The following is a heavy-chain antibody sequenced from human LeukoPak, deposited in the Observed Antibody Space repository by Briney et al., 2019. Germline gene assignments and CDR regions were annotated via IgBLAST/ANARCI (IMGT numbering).Heavy chain of an antibody. Sequence: GRSLRLSCAASGFTFSSSAMHWVRQAPGKGLEWVANTTIDGSTTSYADSVKGRFTTSRDNSKSTRYLQTSSLAAEPTGVYYCAKDFVGCYDILVGDDKAYYHFGMDVWDKGSTFTDS. V-gene: IGHV3-30*18. D-gene: IGHD3-9*01. CDR2: TTIDGSTT. J-gene: IGHJ6*04. CDR1: GFTFSSSA. CDR3: AKDFVGCYDILVGDDKAYYHFGMDV.